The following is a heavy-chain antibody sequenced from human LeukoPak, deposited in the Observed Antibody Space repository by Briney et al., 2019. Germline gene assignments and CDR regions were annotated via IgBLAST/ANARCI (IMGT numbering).Heavy chain of an antibody. CDR3: ARHDFYGATYSGWFDP. D-gene: IGHD4-17*01. CDR2: MFYSGSTYSGSN. Sequence: PSETLSLTCTVSGGSITNNNYYWGWIRQPPGKGLEWIGSMFYSGSTYSGSNFYNPSLRSRVTISVGTSKNHFSLKLSSVTAADTAVYYCARHDFYGATYSGWFDPWGQGTLVAVSP. V-gene: IGHV4-39*01. J-gene: IGHJ5*02. CDR1: GGSITNNNYY.